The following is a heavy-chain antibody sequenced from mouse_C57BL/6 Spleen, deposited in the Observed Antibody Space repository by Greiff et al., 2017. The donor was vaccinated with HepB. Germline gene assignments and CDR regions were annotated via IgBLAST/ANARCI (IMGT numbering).Heavy chain of an antibody. Sequence: VQLQQSGAELVRPGTSVKLSCKASGYTFTSYWMHWVKQRPGQGLEWIGVIDPSDSYTNYNQKFKGKATLTVDTSSSTAYMQLSSLTSEDSAVYYCAISSPAWFAYWGQGTLVTVSA. J-gene: IGHJ3*01. CDR2: IDPSDSYT. D-gene: IGHD1-1*01. CDR1: GYTFTSYW. CDR3: AISSPAWFAY. V-gene: IGHV1-59*01.